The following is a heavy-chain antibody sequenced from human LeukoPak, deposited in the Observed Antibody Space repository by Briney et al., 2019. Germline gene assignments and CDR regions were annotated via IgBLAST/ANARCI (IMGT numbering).Heavy chain of an antibody. CDR1: GGSFSGYY. CDR2: INHSGST. D-gene: IGHD6-13*01. J-gene: IGHJ3*02. V-gene: IGHV4-34*01. Sequence: SETLSLTCAVYGGSFSGYYWSWIRQPPGKGLEWIGEINHSGSTNYNPSLKSRVTISVDTSKNQFSLKLSSVTAADTAVCYCAREPYSSSWYYAFDIWGQGTMVTVSS. CDR3: AREPYSSSWYYAFDI.